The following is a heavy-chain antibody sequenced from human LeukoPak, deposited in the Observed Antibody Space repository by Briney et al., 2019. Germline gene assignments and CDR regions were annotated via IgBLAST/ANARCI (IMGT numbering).Heavy chain of an antibody. Sequence: ASVRIACKSSGFTFTNYLLHWVRQAPGQGLEWVERIAPSVDTTNYAQKFRGRVTMTRDTSTSTVYMELSSLRSDDTAIYYCVREESGGYFDYWGQGTLVTVSS. CDR3: VREESGGYFDY. CDR1: GFTFTNYL. D-gene: IGHD2-8*02. J-gene: IGHJ4*02. CDR2: IAPSVDTT. V-gene: IGHV1-46*01.